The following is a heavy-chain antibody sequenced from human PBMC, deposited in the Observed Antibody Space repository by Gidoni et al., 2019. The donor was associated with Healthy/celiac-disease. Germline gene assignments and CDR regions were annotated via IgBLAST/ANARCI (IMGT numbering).Heavy chain of an antibody. V-gene: IGHV1-46*01. CDR1: GYTFTSYY. J-gene: IGHJ5*02. Sequence: QVQLVQSGAAVKKPGASVKVSCTASGYTFTSYYMHWVRQAPGQGLEWMGISHPSGGSTSYAQKFQGRVTMTRDTSTSTVYMELSSLRSEDTAVYYCARGRKLGMNWFDPWGQGTLVTVSS. CDR2: SHPSGGST. CDR3: ARGRKLGMNWFDP. D-gene: IGHD7-27*01.